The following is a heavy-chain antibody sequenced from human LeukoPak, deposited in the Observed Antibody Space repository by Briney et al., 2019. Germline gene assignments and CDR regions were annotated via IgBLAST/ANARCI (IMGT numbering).Heavy chain of an antibody. CDR1: GYTFTAYY. CDR2: IDTNTGAT. D-gene: IGHD2-8*02. J-gene: IGHJ4*02. V-gene: IGHV1-2*02. Sequence: ASVKVSCKASGYTFTAYYIHWVRQAPGQGLEWMGWIDTNTGATKYAQKFQGRVTITRDTSTGTAYMELSSLISGDTALYYCASEAFCAGGSCNVQRVASWGPGPLVTVSS. CDR3: ASEAFCAGGSCNVQRVAS.